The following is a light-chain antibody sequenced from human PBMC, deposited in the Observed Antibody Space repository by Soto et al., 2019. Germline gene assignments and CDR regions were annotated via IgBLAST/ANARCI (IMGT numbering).Light chain of an antibody. Sequence: QSALTQPASVSGSPGQWITISCSGTSSDVGGYNFVSWYQVHPGKAPRLILYDVSSRPSGVSYRFSGSKSANTASLNISRLQAGDEADYYCSSYTTTTSLVVFGGGTKLTVL. J-gene: IGLJ2*01. CDR3: SSYTTTTSLVV. CDR2: DVS. CDR1: SSDVGGYNF. V-gene: IGLV2-14*03.